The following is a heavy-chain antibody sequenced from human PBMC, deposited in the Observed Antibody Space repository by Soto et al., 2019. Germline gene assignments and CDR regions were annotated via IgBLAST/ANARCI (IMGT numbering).Heavy chain of an antibody. CDR3: ARTIYGDWYYFDY. J-gene: IGHJ4*02. D-gene: IGHD2-21*01. V-gene: IGHV4-59*01. CDR2: IYYSGST. CDR1: GGSISSYY. Sequence: QVQLQESGPGLVKPSETLSLTCTVSGGSISSYYWSWIRQPPGKGLEWIGYIYYSGSTNYNPSLKRRVTISVDTSKNQFSLKLRSVTAADTAVYYCARTIYGDWYYFDYWGQGTLVTVSS.